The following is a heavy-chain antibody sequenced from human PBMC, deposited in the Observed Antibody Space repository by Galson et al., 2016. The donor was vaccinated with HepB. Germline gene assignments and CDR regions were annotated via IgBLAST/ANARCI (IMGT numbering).Heavy chain of an antibody. CDR1: GGTFSSYA. Sequence: SVKVSCMASGGTFSSYAISWVRQAPGQGLEWMGGIIPIFGTASYAQRFQGRVTITADESTTTAYMELSSLRSEDTAVYFCNLGVVPAAIHPRNLGLDVWGQGTTVTVSS. J-gene: IGHJ6*02. CDR3: NLGVVPAAIHPRNLGLDV. V-gene: IGHV1-69*13. CDR2: IIPIFGTA. D-gene: IGHD2-2*01.